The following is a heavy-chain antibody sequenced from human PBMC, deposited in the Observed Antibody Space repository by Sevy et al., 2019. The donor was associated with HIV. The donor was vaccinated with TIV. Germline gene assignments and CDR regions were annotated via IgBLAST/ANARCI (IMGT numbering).Heavy chain of an antibody. CDR1: GFTLGDYA. J-gene: IGHJ3*02. CDR2: IRSKAYGGTT. D-gene: IGHD3-22*01. V-gene: IGHV3-49*03. CDR3: TRDLEIGYRYYYDSSGYFDAFDI. Sequence: GGSLRLSCTASGFTLGDYAMSWFRQAPGKGLEWVGFIRSKAYGGTTEYAASVKGRFTISRDDSKSIAYLQMNSLKTEDTALYYWTRDLEIGYRYYYDSSGYFDAFDIWGQGTMVTVSS.